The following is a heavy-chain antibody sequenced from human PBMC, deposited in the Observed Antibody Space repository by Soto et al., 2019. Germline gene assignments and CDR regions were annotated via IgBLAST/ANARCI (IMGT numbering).Heavy chain of an antibody. CDR1: GLTFSSHW. CDR3: AIYSGV. D-gene: IGHD2-15*01. CDR2: INGDGSTT. J-gene: IGHJ6*02. Sequence: EVQLVESGGDLVQHGGSLRLSCAASGLTFSSHWMHWVRQAPGKGLVWVSHINGDGSTTRYADSVKGRFTISRDNAKNTLYLQMNSLRAEDTAVYYCAIYSGVWGQGTTVTVSS. V-gene: IGHV3-74*01.